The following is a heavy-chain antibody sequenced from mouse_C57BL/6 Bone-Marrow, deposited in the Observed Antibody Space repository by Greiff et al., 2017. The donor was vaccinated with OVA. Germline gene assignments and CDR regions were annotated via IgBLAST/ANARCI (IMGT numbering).Heavy chain of an antibody. V-gene: IGHV2-2*01. CDR1: GFSLTSYG. CDR2: IWSGGST. Sequence: QVQLKQSGPGLVQPSQSLSITCTVSGFSLTSYGVHWVRQSPGKGLEWLGVIWSGGSTDYNAAFISRLSISKDNSKSQVFFKMNSLQADDTAIYYCARNLLYLLLRSTVFFYAMDYWGQGTSVTVSS. CDR3: ARNLLYLLLRSTVFFYAMDY. J-gene: IGHJ4*01. D-gene: IGHD1-1*01.